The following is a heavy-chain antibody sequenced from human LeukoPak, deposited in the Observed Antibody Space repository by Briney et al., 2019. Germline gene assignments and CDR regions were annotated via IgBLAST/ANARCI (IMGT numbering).Heavy chain of an antibody. J-gene: IGHJ3*02. CDR2: INWNGGST. D-gene: IGHD4-17*01. CDR1: GFTFYDYG. V-gene: IGHV3-20*04. Sequence: TGGSLRLSCAASGFTFYDYGMSWVRQAPGKGLEWVSGINWNGGSTVYADSVKGRFTISRDNAKNSLYLQMNSLRAEDTALYYCARGIYGDYDAFDIWGQGTMVTVSS. CDR3: ARGIYGDYDAFDI.